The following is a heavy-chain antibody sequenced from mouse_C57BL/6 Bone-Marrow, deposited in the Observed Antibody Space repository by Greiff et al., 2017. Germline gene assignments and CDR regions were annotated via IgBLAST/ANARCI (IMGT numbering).Heavy chain of an antibody. D-gene: IGHD1-1*01. CDR3: ARRRSTVPYFDY. J-gene: IGHJ2*01. V-gene: IGHV5-6*01. CDR2: ISSGGSYT. Sequence: EVQLVESGGDLVKPGGSLKLSCAASGFTFSSYGMSWVRQTPDKRLEWVATISSGGSYTYYPDSVKGRFTISRDNAKNTLYLQMSSLKSEDTAMYYCARRRSTVPYFDYWGQGTTLTVSS. CDR1: GFTFSSYG.